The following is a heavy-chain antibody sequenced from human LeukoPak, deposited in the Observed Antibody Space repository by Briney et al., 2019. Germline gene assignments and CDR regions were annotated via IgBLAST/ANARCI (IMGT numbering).Heavy chain of an antibody. J-gene: IGHJ4*02. V-gene: IGHV4-59*08. Sequence: SETLSLTCTVSGGSISSYYWSWIRQPPGKGLEWNGYIYYSGSTNYNPSLKSRVTISVDTSKNQFSLKLSSVTAADTAVYYCARHNAVGAIHFDYWGQGTLVTVSS. CDR1: GGSISSYY. CDR2: IYYSGST. D-gene: IGHD1-26*01. CDR3: ARHNAVGAIHFDY.